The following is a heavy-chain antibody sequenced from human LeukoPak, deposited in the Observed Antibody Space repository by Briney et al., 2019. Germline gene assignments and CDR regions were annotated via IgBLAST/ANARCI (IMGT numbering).Heavy chain of an antibody. CDR3: ARWGYYDSSGYSSDAFAI. CDR1: GGSISIYY. Sequence: SETLSLTCTVSGGSISIYYWSWIRQPPGKGLEWIGYIYYSGSTNYNPSLKSRVTISVDTSKNQFSLKLSSVTAADTAVYYCARWGYYDSSGYSSDAFAIWGQGTMVTVSS. D-gene: IGHD3-22*01. V-gene: IGHV4-59*01. J-gene: IGHJ3*02. CDR2: IYYSGST.